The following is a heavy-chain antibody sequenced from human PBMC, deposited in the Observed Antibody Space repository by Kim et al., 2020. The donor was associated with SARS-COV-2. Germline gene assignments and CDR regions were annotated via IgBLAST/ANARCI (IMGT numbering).Heavy chain of an antibody. CDR2: ISYDGSNK. Sequence: GGSLRLSCAASGFTFSSYAMHWVRQAPGKGLEWVAVISYDGSNKYYADSVKGRFTISRDNSKNTLYLQMNSLRAEDTAVYYCARSRGVVTLYYYFDYWGQGTLVTVSS. D-gene: IGHD2-21*02. J-gene: IGHJ4*02. CDR1: GFTFSSYA. CDR3: ARSRGVVTLYYYFDY. V-gene: IGHV3-30*04.